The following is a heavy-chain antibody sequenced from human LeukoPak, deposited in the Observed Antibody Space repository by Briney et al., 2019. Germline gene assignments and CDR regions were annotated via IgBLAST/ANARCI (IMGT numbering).Heavy chain of an antibody. Sequence: GGSLRLSCAASGFTFSSYAMHWVRQAPGKGLEWVAVISYDGSNKYYADSVKGRFTISRDNSKNTLYLQMNSLRAEDTAMYYCAKGPGDPLGEFDYWGQGTLVTVSS. CDR1: GFTFSSYA. V-gene: IGHV3-30-3*01. CDR3: AKGPGDPLGEFDY. CDR2: ISYDGSNK. D-gene: IGHD3-16*01. J-gene: IGHJ4*02.